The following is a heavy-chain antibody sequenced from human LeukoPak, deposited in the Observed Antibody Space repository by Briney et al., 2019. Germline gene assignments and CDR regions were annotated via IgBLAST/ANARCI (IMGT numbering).Heavy chain of an antibody. CDR2: ISTSSNYI. J-gene: IGHJ4*02. D-gene: IGHD5-18*01. CDR1: GFSFSSYS. CDR3: ARAGYSYDSFDY. V-gene: IGHV3-21*01. Sequence: GGSLRLSCAASGFSFSSYSVNWVRQAPGKGLQWVSSISTSSNYIYYADSVKGRFTISRDNAKNSLFLQMNSLRAEDTAVYYCARAGYSYDSFDYWGQGTLVTVSS.